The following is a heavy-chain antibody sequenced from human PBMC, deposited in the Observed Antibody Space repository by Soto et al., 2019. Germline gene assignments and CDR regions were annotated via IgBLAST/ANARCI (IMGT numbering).Heavy chain of an antibody. CDR1: GGSISSSSYY. Sequence: SETLSLTCTVSGGSISSSSYYWGWIRQPPGKGLEWIGSIYYSGSTYYNPSLKSRVTISVDTSKNQFSLKLSSVTAADTALYYCASLYKSGHKTGLDYYYGMDVWGQGTTVTVSS. J-gene: IGHJ6*02. CDR2: IYYSGST. D-gene: IGHD2-2*02. V-gene: IGHV4-39*01. CDR3: ASLYKSGHKTGLDYYYGMDV.